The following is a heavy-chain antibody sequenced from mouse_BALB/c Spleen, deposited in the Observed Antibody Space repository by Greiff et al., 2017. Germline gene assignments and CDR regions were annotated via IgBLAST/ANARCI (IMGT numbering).Heavy chain of an antibody. CDR2: INPGSGGT. CDR3: ARSRDYFDY. J-gene: IGHJ2*01. V-gene: IGHV1-54*01. CDR1: GYAFTNYL. Sequence: QVQLKQSGAELVRPGTSVKVSCKASGYAFTNYLIEWVKQRPGQGLEWIGVINPGSGGTNYNEKFKGKATLTADKSSSTAYMQLSSLTSDDSAVYFCARSRDYFDYWGQGTTLTVSS.